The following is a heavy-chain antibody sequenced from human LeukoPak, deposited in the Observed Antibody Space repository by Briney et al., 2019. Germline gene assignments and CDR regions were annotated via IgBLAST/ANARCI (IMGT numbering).Heavy chain of an antibody. V-gene: IGHV4-31*03. CDR3: ARTKRYCSSTSCYLTQYYYYYMDV. Sequence: SETLSLTCTASGGSISSGGYYWSWIRQHPGKGLEWIGYIYYSGSTYYNPSLKSRVTISVDTSKNQFSLKLSSVTAADTAVYYCARTKRYCSSTSCYLTQYYYYYMDVWGKGTTVTVSS. CDR2: IYYSGST. J-gene: IGHJ6*03. CDR1: GGSISSGGYY. D-gene: IGHD2-2*01.